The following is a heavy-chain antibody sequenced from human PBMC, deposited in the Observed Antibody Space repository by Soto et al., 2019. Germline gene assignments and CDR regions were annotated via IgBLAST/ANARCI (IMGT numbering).Heavy chain of an antibody. CDR2: INPNSGGT. Sequence: AASVKVSCKASGYTFTGYYMHWVRQAPGQGLEWMGWINPNSGGTNYAQKFQGRVTMTRDTSISTAYMELSRLRSDDTAVYYCARDWGSSCLWFDPWGQGTLVTVSS. CDR3: ARDWGSSCLWFDP. J-gene: IGHJ5*02. CDR1: GYTFTGYY. D-gene: IGHD6-13*01. V-gene: IGHV1-2*02.